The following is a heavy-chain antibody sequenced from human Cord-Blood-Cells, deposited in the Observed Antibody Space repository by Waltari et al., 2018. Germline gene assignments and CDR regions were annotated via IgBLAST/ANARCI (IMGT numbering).Heavy chain of an antibody. V-gene: IGHV3-30*04. CDR3: ARELGSSSSAFDI. CDR2: ISYDGSNK. Sequence: QVKLVESGGGVVQPGRYLRLSCAASGFTFSSYAMPWVRQAPGKGLEWVAVISYDGSNKYYADSVKGRFTNSRDNSKNTLYLQMNSLRAEDTAVYYCARELGSSSSAFDIWGQGTMVTVSS. J-gene: IGHJ3*02. D-gene: IGHD6-6*01. CDR1: GFTFSSYA.